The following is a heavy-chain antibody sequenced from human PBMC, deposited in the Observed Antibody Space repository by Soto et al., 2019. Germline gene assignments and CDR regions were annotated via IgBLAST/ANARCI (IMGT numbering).Heavy chain of an antibody. J-gene: IGHJ5*02. CDR2: INPNSGGT. D-gene: IGHD3-10*01. V-gene: IGHV1-2*04. Sequence: QVQLVQSGAEAKKPGASVKVSCKASGYTFTGYYMHWVRQAPGQGLEWMGWINPNSGGTNYAQKFQGWVTMTRDTSISTAYMELSRLRSDDTAVYYCARDRRSSGSSSLNWFDPWGQGTLVTVSS. CDR1: GYTFTGYY. CDR3: ARDRRSSGSSSLNWFDP.